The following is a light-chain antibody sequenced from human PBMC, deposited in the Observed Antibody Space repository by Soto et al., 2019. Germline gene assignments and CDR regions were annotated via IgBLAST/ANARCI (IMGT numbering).Light chain of an antibody. V-gene: IGKV1-27*01. CDR3: QKYSSGPV. CDR1: QDIRNF. J-gene: IGKJ3*01. CDR2: AAS. Sequence: DIQMTQSPTSLSASVGDRVTITCRASQDIRNFVAWYQQKPGKAPKLLIYAASTLQSGVPSRFSGSGSGTYFPLTINSLQPEDVATYSCQKYSSGPVFGPGTKVEIK.